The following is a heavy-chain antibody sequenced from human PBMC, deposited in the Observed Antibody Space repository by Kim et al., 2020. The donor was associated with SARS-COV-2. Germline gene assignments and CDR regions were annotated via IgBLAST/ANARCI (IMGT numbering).Heavy chain of an antibody. D-gene: IGHD2-15*01. V-gene: IGHV1-18*01. CDR3: VRGGGRCSSCHFDY. J-gene: IGHJ4*02. Sequence: ASVKVSCKISDYSFNTFGISWVRQTPGQGPEWLGWISGNSGNRVYAQKFQGRVTTTTDTPTATAYMELRSLRSDDTAIYYCVRGGGRCSSCHFDYWGQGTPVTVSS. CDR1: DYSFNTFG. CDR2: ISGNSGNR.